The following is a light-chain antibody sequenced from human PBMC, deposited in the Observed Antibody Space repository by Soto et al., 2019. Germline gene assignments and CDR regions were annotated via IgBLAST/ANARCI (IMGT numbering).Light chain of an antibody. CDR2: DVS. CDR3: SSYTSSSTLSV. J-gene: IGLJ2*01. V-gene: IGLV2-14*01. CDR1: SSEVGGYNY. Sequence: QSVLTQPDSVSGSPGQSITISCTGTSSEVGGYNYVSWYQQQPGKAHKLMIYDVSNRPSGVSKRVSGSKSVKTASLTISGLQAEDEADYYCSSYTSSSTLSVFGGGTKLTVL.